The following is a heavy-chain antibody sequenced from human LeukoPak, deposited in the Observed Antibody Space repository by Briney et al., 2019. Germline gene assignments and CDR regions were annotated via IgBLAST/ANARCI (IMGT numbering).Heavy chain of an antibody. CDR1: GFTFSNLW. CDR2: IKQDGSEK. Sequence: GGSLRLSCAASGFTFSNLWMSWVRQAPGKGLEWVANIKQDGSEKYYVDSVKGRFTISRDNAKNSLYLQMNSLSAEDTAVYYCARDRFIYDSSGPHFDYWGQGTLVTVSS. J-gene: IGHJ4*02. D-gene: IGHD3-22*01. V-gene: IGHV3-7*04. CDR3: ARDRFIYDSSGPHFDY.